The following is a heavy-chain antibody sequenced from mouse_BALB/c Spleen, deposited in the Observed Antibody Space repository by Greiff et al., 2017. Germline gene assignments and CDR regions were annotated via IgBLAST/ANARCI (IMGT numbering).Heavy chain of an antibody. CDR1: GFTFSSYT. Sequence: EVHLVESGGGLVQPGGSLKLSCAASGFTFSSYTMSWVRQTPEKRLEWVAYISNGGGSTYYPDTVKGRFTISRDNAKNTLYLQMSSLKSEDTAMYYCARHEDYDNYAMDYWGQGTSVTVSS. D-gene: IGHD2-4*01. CDR3: ARHEDYDNYAMDY. J-gene: IGHJ4*01. V-gene: IGHV5-12-2*01. CDR2: ISNGGGST.